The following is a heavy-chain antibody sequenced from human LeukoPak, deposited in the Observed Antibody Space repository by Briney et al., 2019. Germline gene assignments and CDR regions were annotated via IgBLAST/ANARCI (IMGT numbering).Heavy chain of an antibody. D-gene: IGHD2-2*01. J-gene: IGHJ5*02. CDR3: ARDPNCSSTSCFSRFDP. Sequence: PGGSLRLSCAASGFTFSSYGMHWVRQAPGKGLEWVAVIWYDGSNKYYADSVKGRFTISRDNSKNTLYLQMNSLRAEDTAVYYCARDPNCSSTSCFSRFDPWGQGTLVTVSS. CDR2: IWYDGSNK. CDR1: GFTFSSYG. V-gene: IGHV3-33*01.